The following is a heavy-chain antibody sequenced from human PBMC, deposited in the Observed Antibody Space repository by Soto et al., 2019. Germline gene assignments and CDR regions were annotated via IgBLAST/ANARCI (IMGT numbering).Heavy chain of an antibody. CDR2: IYYSGST. CDR1: GGSISSGDYY. D-gene: IGHD2-8*01. Sequence: PSETLSLTCTVSGGSISSGDYYWSWIRQPPGKGLEWIGYIYYSGSTYYNPSLKSRVTISVDTSKNQFSLKLSSVTAADTAVYYCAREGYCTNGVCYTGNWFDPWGQGTLVTVSS. J-gene: IGHJ5*02. V-gene: IGHV4-30-4*01. CDR3: AREGYCTNGVCYTGNWFDP.